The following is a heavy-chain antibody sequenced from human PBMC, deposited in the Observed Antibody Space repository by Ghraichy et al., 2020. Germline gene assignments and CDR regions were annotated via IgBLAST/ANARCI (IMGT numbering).Heavy chain of an antibody. CDR3: TSQGDFGNFKFDY. CDR2: IRSKVNNYAT. D-gene: IGHD3-16*01. CDR1: GFTFSDSA. J-gene: IGHJ4*02. Sequence: LSLTCAASGFTFSDSAMYWVRQASGRGLEWVGHIRSKVNNYATTYAASVEGRFTISRDDLKKTTYLQMNSLKTEDTALYYCTSQGDFGNFKFDYWGQGTLVTVS. V-gene: IGHV3-73*01.